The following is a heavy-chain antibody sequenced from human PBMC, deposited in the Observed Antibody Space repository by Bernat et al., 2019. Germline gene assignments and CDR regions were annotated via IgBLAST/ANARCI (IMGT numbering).Heavy chain of an antibody. CDR2: IRYDGSNK. D-gene: IGHD3-22*01. CDR1: GFTFSSYG. CDR3: AKDPTPYYYDSSGYYSFDY. V-gene: IGHV3-30*02. J-gene: IGHJ4*02. Sequence: QVQLVESGGGVVQPGGSLRLSCAASGFTFSSYGMHWVRQAPGKGLEWVAFIRYDGSNKYYADSVKGRFTISRDNSKNTLYLQMNSLRAEDTAVYYCAKDPTPYYYDSSGYYSFDYWGQGTLVTVSS.